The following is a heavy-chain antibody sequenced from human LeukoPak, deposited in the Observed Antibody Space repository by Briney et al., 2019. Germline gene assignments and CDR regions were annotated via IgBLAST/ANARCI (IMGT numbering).Heavy chain of an antibody. V-gene: IGHV3-30*03. CDR2: ISYDGSNK. CDR1: GFTFSSYG. D-gene: IGHD3-22*01. Sequence: GGSLRLSCAASGFTFSSYGMHWVRQAPGKGLEWVAVISYDGSNKYYADSVKGRLTISRDNSKNTLYLQMNSLRAEDTAVYYCARGATYYYDSSDYWGRGTLVTVSS. J-gene: IGHJ4*02. CDR3: ARGATYYYDSSDY.